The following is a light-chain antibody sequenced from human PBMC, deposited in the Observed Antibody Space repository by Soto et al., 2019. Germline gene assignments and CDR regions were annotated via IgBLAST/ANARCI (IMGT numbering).Light chain of an antibody. V-gene: IGKV3-15*01. CDR2: GAS. CDR1: QSVSTN. CDR3: QQYDNWPPWT. Sequence: EIVMTQSPATLSGSPGERATLSCRASQSVSTNLAWYQQQPGQAPRLLIYGASTRATGIPARFSGSGSGTEFTLPISSLQSEDFAVYYCQQYDNWPPWTFGQGTKVDIK. J-gene: IGKJ1*01.